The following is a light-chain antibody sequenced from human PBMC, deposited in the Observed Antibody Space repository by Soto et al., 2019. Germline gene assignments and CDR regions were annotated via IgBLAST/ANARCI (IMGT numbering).Light chain of an antibody. V-gene: IGKV3-15*01. Sequence: EIVMPQSPPTLSVVPGARATLSCRASQSVRSSYLAWYQQNPGQAPRLLIYGASTRATGIPARFSGSGSGTEFTLTISSLQSEDFAVYYCQQYNNWPRTFGQGTKV. CDR1: QSVRSSY. CDR2: GAS. J-gene: IGKJ1*01. CDR3: QQYNNWPRT.